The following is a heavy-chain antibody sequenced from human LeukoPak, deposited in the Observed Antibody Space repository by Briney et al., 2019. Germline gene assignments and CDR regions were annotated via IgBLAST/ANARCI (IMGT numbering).Heavy chain of an antibody. V-gene: IGHV1-24*01. J-gene: IGHJ4*02. CDR2: FDPEDGET. CDR1: GYTLTELS. D-gene: IGHD5-24*01. Sequence: ASVKVSCKVSGYTLTELSMHWVRQAPGKGLEWMGGFDPEDGETICAQKFQGRVTMTEDTSTDTAYMELSSLRSEDTAVYYCATVEMATMKIIGPFDYWGQGTLVTVSS. CDR3: ATVEMATMKIIGPFDY.